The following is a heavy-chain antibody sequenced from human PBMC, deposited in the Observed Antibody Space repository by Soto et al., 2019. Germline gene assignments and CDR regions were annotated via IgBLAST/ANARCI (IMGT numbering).Heavy chain of an antibody. CDR1: GFTFSSYW. Sequence: PGGSLRLSCAASGFTFSSYWMHWVRQAPGKGLVWVSRINSDGSSTSYADSVRGRFIVSRDSSKNSLYLQMSSLRVEDTALYYCAKDVCSGSTTSCYTRLDFWGQGALVTVSS. CDR2: INSDGSST. V-gene: IGHV3-74*01. CDR3: AKDVCSGSTTSCYTRLDF. D-gene: IGHD2-2*02. J-gene: IGHJ4*02.